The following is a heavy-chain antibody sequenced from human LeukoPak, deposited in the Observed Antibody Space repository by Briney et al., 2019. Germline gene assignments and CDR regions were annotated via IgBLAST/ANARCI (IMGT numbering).Heavy chain of an antibody. CDR3: ARDYYDSSGYYYGTPYLGVGMDV. CDR1: GFTFSSYS. V-gene: IGHV3-21*01. CDR2: ISGSGGST. J-gene: IGHJ6*02. D-gene: IGHD3-22*01. Sequence: NTGGSLRLSCAASGFTFSSYSMNWVRQAPGKGLEWVSAISGSGGSTYYADSVKGRFTISRDNAKNSLYLQMNSLRAEDTAVYYCARDYYDSSGYYYGTPYLGVGMDVWGQGTTVTVSS.